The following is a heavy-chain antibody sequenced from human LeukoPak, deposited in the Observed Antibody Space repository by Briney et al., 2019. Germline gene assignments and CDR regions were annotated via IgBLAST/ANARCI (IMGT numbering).Heavy chain of an antibody. CDR2: IYYSGST. CDR3: ARGGIAARRFDP. J-gene: IGHJ5*02. D-gene: IGHD6-6*01. V-gene: IGHV4-30-4*07. Sequence: SETLSLTCAVYGGSFSGYSWSWIRQPPGKGLEWIGYIYYSGSTYYNPSLKSRVTISVDTSKNQFSLKLSSVTAADTAVYYCARGGIAARRFDPWGQGTLVTVSS. CDR1: GGSFSGYS.